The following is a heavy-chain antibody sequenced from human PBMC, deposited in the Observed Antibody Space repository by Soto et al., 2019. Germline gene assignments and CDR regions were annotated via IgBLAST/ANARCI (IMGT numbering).Heavy chain of an antibody. Sequence: GESLKISCKGSGYSFTSYWISWVRQMPGKGLEWMGRIDPSDSYTNYSPSFQGHVTISADKSISTAYLQWSSLKASDTAMYYCARCNGYRSRWWGYYSGMDVWGQGTTVTVSS. V-gene: IGHV5-10-1*01. CDR2: IDPSDSYT. CDR1: GYSFTSYW. J-gene: IGHJ6*02. D-gene: IGHD6-13*01. CDR3: ARCNGYRSRWWGYYSGMDV.